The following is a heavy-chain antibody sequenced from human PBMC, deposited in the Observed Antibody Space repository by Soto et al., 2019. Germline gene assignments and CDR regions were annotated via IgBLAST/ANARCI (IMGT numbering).Heavy chain of an antibody. CDR2: ISYDGSNK. V-gene: IGHV3-30-3*01. Sequence: GGSLRLSCAASGFTFSNYAMHWVRQAPGKGLEWVAVISYDGSNKYYADSVKGRFTISRDNSKNTLYLQMNSLRPEDTAVYYCAREEWAQYYFDYWGQGTLVTGSS. D-gene: IGHD3-3*01. CDR1: GFTFSNYA. CDR3: AREEWAQYYFDY. J-gene: IGHJ4*02.